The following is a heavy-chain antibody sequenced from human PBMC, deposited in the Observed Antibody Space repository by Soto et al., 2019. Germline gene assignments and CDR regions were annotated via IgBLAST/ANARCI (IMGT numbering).Heavy chain of an antibody. Sequence: LSLTCTVSGGSVSSGGYCWSWIRQHPGKGLEWIGYIYYSGSTYYNPSLKSRVTISVDTSKNQFSLKLSSVTAADTAVYYCARAVRYQLLSGHYYYYMDVWGKGNTVTVSS. D-gene: IGHD2-2*01. CDR2: IYYSGST. CDR3: ARAVRYQLLSGHYYYYMDV. J-gene: IGHJ6*03. V-gene: IGHV4-31*03. CDR1: GGSVSSGGYC.